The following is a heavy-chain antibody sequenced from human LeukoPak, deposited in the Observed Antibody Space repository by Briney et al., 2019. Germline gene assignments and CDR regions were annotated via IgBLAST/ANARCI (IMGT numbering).Heavy chain of an antibody. D-gene: IGHD3-10*01. CDR2: IYHSGST. J-gene: IGHJ6*02. Sequence: SETLSLTCAVSGGSLSSGGYSWRWIRQPPGKGLEWIGYIYHSGSTYYNPSLKSRVTISVDRSKNQFSLKLSSVTAADTAVYYCARALVRGVGSDYYYGMDVWGQGTTVTVSS. CDR1: GGSLSSGGYS. CDR3: ARALVRGVGSDYYYGMDV. V-gene: IGHV4-30-2*01.